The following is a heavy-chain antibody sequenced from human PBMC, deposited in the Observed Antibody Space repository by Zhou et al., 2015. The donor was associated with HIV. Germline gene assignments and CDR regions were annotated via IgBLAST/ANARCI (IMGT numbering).Heavy chain of an antibody. Sequence: QVQLVQSGAEVKKPGSSVKVSCTTSGDTFRNYPISWVRQAPGQGLEWMGRIIPMLGVTDYAQKFQGRVTFTADKSTTTAHMELSSLTSADTAVYFCARGLSGVGDGYIFFDYWGQGTLVTVSS. CDR3: ARGLSGVGDGYIFFDY. D-gene: IGHD5-24*01. V-gene: IGHV1-69*02. CDR1: GDTFRNYP. CDR2: IIPMLGVT. J-gene: IGHJ4*02.